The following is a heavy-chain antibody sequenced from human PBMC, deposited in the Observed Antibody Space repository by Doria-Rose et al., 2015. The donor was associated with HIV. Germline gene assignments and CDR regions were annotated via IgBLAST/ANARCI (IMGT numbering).Heavy chain of an antibody. D-gene: IGHD6-19*01. CDR2: IYYSGST. Sequence: QVQLQESGPRLVKPSETLSLTCTVSGDSITTYYWSWIRQPPGKGLEWIGYIYYSGSTNYNTSLKSRLTISIDTSKNQFSLRLSSVAAADTAVYYCAKTGYSAGWYGGGFDPWGQGTLVTVSS. V-gene: IGHV4-59*01. CDR3: AKTGYSAGWYGGGFDP. CDR1: GDSITTYY. J-gene: IGHJ5*02.